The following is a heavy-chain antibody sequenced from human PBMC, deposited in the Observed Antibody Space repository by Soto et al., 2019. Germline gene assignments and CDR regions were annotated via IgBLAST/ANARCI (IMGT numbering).Heavy chain of an antibody. CDR2: IWYDGSNK. Sequence: QVQLVESGGGVVQPGRSLRLSCAVSGFTYSSYGMHWVRQAPGKGLEWVAVIWYDGSNKYYADSVKGRFIISRDDSKNTRTLQMNSLRAEDTAVYYCASDSAWLFDSWGQVTLVTVSS. D-gene: IGHD5-12*01. J-gene: IGHJ4*02. CDR1: GFTYSSYG. V-gene: IGHV3-33*01. CDR3: ASDSAWLFDS.